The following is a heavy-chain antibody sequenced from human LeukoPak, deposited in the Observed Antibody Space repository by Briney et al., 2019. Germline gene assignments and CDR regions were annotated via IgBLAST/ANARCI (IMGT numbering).Heavy chain of an antibody. J-gene: IGHJ4*02. CDR2: ISGSGGNT. CDR3: AKALSGYHFDY. V-gene: IGHV3-23*01. Sequence: GGSLRLSCAASGFTFSSYGMNWVRRAPGKGLEWVSGISGSGGNTYYADSVKGRFTISRDNSQNTLYLQMNTLGAEDTAVYYCAKALSGYHFDYWGQGTLVTVSA. CDR1: GFTFSSYG. D-gene: IGHD5-12*01.